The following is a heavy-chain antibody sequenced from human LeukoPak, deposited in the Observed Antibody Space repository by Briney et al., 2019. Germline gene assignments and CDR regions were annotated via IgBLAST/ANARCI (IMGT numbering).Heavy chain of an antibody. V-gene: IGHV4-38-2*01. CDR2: IHHSGST. CDR1: GYSISRGYH. J-gene: IGHJ4*02. D-gene: IGHD1-1*01. Sequence: SETLSLPCAVSGYSISRGYHWGWIRQPPGTGLEWIVSIHHSGSTYYNSSLKSRVTISVDTSKNQFSLKVSSVTAADTAVYYCARVNWNPDYWGQGTLVTVSS. CDR3: ARVNWNPDY.